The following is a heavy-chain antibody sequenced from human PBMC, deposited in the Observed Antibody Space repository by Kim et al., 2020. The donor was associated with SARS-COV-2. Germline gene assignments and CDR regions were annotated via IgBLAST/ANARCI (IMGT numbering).Heavy chain of an antibody. V-gene: IGHV1-69*04. D-gene: IGHD3-10*01. Sequence: AQKFQGRAPITADKSTSTAYMELSSLRSEDTAVYYCARDPNGSGSYYSDYWGQGTLVTVSS. J-gene: IGHJ4*02. CDR3: ARDPNGSGSYYSDY.